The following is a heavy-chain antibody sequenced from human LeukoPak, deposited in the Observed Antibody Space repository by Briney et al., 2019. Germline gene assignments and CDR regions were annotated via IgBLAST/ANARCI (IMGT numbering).Heavy chain of an antibody. CDR2: ISYDGSNK. CDR3: ARIILGAAVTAGFDY. CDR1: GFTFSSYA. J-gene: IGHJ4*02. V-gene: IGHV3-30-3*01. Sequence: GGSLRLSCAASGFTFSSYAMHWVRQAPGKGLEWVAVISYDGSNKYYADSVKGRFTISRDNSKNTLYLQMNSPRAEDTAVYYCARIILGAAVTAGFDYWGQGTLVTVSS. D-gene: IGHD4-11*01.